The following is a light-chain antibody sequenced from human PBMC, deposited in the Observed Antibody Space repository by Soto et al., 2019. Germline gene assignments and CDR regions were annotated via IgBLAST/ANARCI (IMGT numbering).Light chain of an antibody. Sequence: LTQPRSVSGSPGQSVTISCTGTSSDVGGYNYVSWYQQHPGKAPKLMIYDVSKRPSGVPDRFSGSKSGNTASLTISGLQAEDEADYYCCSYAGSYTYVFGTGTKVHRP. CDR1: SSDVGGYNY. CDR3: CSYAGSYTYV. CDR2: DVS. V-gene: IGLV2-11*01. J-gene: IGLJ1*01.